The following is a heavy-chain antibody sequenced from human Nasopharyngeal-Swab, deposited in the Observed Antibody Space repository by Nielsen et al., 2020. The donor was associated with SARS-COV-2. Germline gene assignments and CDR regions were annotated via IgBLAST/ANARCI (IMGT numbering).Heavy chain of an antibody. CDR1: LYTFIRYA. D-gene: IGHD1-26*01. CDR2: INAGNGNT. CDR3: ARSESGIYQTGLGY. J-gene: IGHJ4*02. V-gene: IGHV1-3*01. Sequence: CKRCLYTFIRYALLWVRQPPGHRLAWMGWINAGNGNTKYSQKFQGRVTITRDTSASTAYMELSSLRSEDTAVYYCARSESGIYQTGLGYWGKGTLVTVAS.